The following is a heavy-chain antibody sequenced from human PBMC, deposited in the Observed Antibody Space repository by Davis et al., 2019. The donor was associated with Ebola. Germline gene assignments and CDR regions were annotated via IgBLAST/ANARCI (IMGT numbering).Heavy chain of an antibody. CDR1: GFTVSSNY. CDR2: IYSGVGGST. V-gene: IGHV3-53*01. D-gene: IGHD3-10*01. J-gene: IGHJ4*02. Sequence: GGSLRLSCAASGFTVSSNYMTWVRQAPGKALEWVSIIYSGVGGSTYYAESVRGRFSISRDNSGTTLYLQMNSLRADDTAVYYCASRTYGSGSNWGQGTLVTVS. CDR3: ASRTYGSGSN.